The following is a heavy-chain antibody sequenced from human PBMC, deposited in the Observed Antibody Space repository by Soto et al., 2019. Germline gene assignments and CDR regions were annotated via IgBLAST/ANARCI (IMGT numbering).Heavy chain of an antibody. V-gene: IGHV1-69*13. J-gene: IGHJ6*02. D-gene: IGHD2-2*01. CDR2: IIPIFGTA. CDR3: ARDRYCSSTSCYPWGMDV. CDR1: GGTFSSYA. Sequence: SVKVSCKASGGTFSSYAISWVRQAPGQGLEWMGGIIPIFGTANYAQKFQGRVTITADESTSTAYMELSSLRSEDTAVYYCARDRYCSSTSCYPWGMDVWGQGTTVTVSS.